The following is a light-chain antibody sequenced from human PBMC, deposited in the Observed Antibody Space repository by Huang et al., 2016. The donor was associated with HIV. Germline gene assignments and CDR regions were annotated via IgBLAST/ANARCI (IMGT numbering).Light chain of an antibody. V-gene: IGKV3-20*01. CDR3: QQYALSPWT. J-gene: IGKJ1*01. CDR2: AAS. CDR1: QTVSNDY. Sequence: EIVLTQSPGTLSLSPGQRLTLSCRASQTVSNDYLACYQQKPGQSPRRLIYAASTRAAGIPYRFSGSGSATDFILTVSRLEPEDSAVYYCQQYALSPWTFGHGTKVEI.